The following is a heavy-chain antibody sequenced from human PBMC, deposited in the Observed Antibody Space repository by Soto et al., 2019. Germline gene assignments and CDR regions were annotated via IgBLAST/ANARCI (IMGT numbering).Heavy chain of an antibody. CDR1: GGSISSSSYY. D-gene: IGHD6-13*01. Sequence: SETLSLTCTVSGGSISSSSYYWGWIRQPPGKGLEWIGSIYYSGSTYYNPSLKSRVTISVDTSKNQFSLKLSSVTAADTAVYYCAGQTSSSSWYRTPSPHRYWGQGTLVTVSS. V-gene: IGHV4-39*01. CDR2: IYYSGST. CDR3: AGQTSSSSWYRTPSPHRY. J-gene: IGHJ4*02.